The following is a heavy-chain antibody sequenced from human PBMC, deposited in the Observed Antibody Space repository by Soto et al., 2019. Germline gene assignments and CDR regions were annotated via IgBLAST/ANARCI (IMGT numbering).Heavy chain of an antibody. CDR2: IFSNDEK. CDR3: ARLIVATPIDWFDP. D-gene: IGHD5-12*01. V-gene: IGHV2-26*01. J-gene: IGHJ5*02. Sequence: QVALKESGPVLVNPTEPLTLTCTVSGFSLSNARMGVGWIRQPPGKALEWLAHIFSNDEKSYNTSLRSRLTISKDTSRSQVVLTMTNMDPVDTATYYCARLIVATPIDWFDPWGQGTLVTVSS. CDR1: GFSLSNARMG.